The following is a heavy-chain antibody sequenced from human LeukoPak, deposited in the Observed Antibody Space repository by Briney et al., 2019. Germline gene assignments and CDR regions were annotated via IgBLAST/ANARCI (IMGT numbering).Heavy chain of an antibody. CDR3: AKEQVLWFGEYGMDV. J-gene: IGHJ6*02. CDR2: ISYDGSNK. D-gene: IGHD3-10*01. CDR1: GFTFRSYG. Sequence: AGGSLRLSCAASGFTFRSYGMHWVRQAPGKGLEWVALISYDGSNKYHADSVKGRFTISRDNSKNTLYLQMNSLRAEDTAVYYCAKEQVLWFGEYGMDVWGQGTTVTVSS. V-gene: IGHV3-30*18.